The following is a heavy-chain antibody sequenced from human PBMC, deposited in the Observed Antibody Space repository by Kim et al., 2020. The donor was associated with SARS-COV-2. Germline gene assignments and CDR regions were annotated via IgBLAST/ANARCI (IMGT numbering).Heavy chain of an antibody. CDR2: IYWDDDK. CDR1: GFSLSTSGVG. J-gene: IGHJ5*02. Sequence: SGPTLVKPTQTLTLTCTFSGFSLSTSGVGVGWIRQPPGKALEWLALIYWDDDKRYSPSLKSRLTITKDTSKNQVVLTMTNMDPVDTATYYCAHGVYYYGSGSYYWFDPWGQGTLVTVSS. CDR3: AHGVYYYGSGSYYWFDP. D-gene: IGHD3-10*01. V-gene: IGHV2-5*02.